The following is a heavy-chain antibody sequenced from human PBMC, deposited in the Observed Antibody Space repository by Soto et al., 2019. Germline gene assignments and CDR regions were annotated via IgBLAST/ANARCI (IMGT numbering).Heavy chain of an antibody. CDR3: ARATRDGGRGYYYYYYMEV. V-gene: IGHV4-31*03. CDR2: IYYSGST. CDR1: GGSISSGGYY. J-gene: IGHJ6*03. Sequence: PSETLSLTCTVSGGSISSGGYYWSWIRQHPGKGLEWIGYIYYSGSTYYNPSLKSRVTISVDTSKNQFSLKLSSVTAADTAVYYCARATRDGGRGYYYYYYMEVWGKGTTVTVSS.